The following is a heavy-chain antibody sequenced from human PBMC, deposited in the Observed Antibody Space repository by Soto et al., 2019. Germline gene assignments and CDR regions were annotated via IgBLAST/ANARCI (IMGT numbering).Heavy chain of an antibody. CDR2: LSRSGDTT. V-gene: IGHV3-23*01. CDR3: AKDGSKTSYGRTSYLDH. J-gene: IGHJ4*03. Sequence: EVQLLESGGGLVQPGGSLRLSCAASRFTFNIYAMNWVRQTPGKGLEWVSSLSRSGDTTYYADSVKGRSTISRDNSKNTLDLQTDSLRAEDTGIYYCAKDGSKTSYGRTSYLDHWGQGTLVTGSS. D-gene: IGHD1-26*01. CDR1: RFTFNIYA.